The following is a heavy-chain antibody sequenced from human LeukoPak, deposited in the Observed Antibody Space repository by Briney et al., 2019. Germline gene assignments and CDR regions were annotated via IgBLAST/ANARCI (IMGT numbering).Heavy chain of an antibody. CDR1: GFNFNNFA. Sequence: PGGSLRLSCAASGFNFNNFAMSWVRQAPGKGPEWLSAMAGPADTTYYAESVKGRFTISRDYSKSMVYLQMNSLRVEDTAIYYCAKGAEIDHWGQGTLVTVSS. V-gene: IGHV3-23*01. CDR3: AKGAEIDH. J-gene: IGHJ4*02. CDR2: MAGPADTT.